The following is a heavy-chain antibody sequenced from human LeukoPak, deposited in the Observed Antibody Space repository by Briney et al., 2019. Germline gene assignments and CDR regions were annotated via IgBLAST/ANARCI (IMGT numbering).Heavy chain of an antibody. CDR1: GFTVSSNY. Sequence: GGSLRLSCAASGFTVSSNYMSWARQAPGKGLEWVSVIYSGGSTYYADSVKGRFTISRDNSKNTLYLQMNSLRAEDTAVYYCARARRGAWFDPWGQGTLVTVSS. V-gene: IGHV3-66*02. CDR3: ARARRGAWFDP. D-gene: IGHD3-10*01. CDR2: IYSGGST. J-gene: IGHJ5*02.